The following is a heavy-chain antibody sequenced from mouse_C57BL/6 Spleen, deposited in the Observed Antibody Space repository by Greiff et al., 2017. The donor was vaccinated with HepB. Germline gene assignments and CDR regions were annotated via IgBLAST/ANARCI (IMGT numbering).Heavy chain of an antibody. CDR2: INPYNGGT. Sequence: EVKLQESGPVLVKPGASVKMSCKASGYTFTDYYMNWVKQSHGKSLEWIGVINPYNGGTSYNQKFKGKATLTVDKSSSTAYMELNSLTSEDSAVYYCARDDGYYVNYFDYWGQGTTLTVSS. J-gene: IGHJ2*01. D-gene: IGHD2-3*01. CDR3: ARDDGYYVNYFDY. CDR1: GYTFTDYY. V-gene: IGHV1-19*01.